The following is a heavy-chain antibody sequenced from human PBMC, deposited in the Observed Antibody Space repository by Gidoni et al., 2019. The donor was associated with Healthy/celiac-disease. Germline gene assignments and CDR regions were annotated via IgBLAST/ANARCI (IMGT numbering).Heavy chain of an antibody. CDR2: ISYDGSNK. D-gene: IGHD4-17*01. CDR1: GFTFSSYA. V-gene: IGHV3-30-3*01. CDR3: ARDYGDYYYHYYGMDV. Sequence: QVQLVESGAGVVQPGRSLRLSCAASGFTFSSYAMHWVRQAPGKGLEWVAVISYDGSNKYYADSVKGRFTISRDNSKNTLYLQMNSLRAEDTAVYYCARDYGDYYYHYYGMDVWGQGTTVTVSS. J-gene: IGHJ6*02.